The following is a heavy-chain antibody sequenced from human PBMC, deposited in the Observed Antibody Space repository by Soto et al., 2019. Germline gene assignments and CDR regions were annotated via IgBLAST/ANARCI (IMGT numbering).Heavy chain of an antibody. CDR3: TRDEVRAPGAFDI. CDR2: IRSKAYGGTT. D-gene: IGHD3-10*01. V-gene: IGHV3-49*03. J-gene: IGHJ3*02. Sequence: GGSLRLSCTASGFTFGDYAMSWFRQAPGKGLEWVGFIRSKAYGGTTEYAASVKGRFTISRDDSKSIAYLQMNSLKTEDTAVYYCTRDEVRAPGAFDIWGQGTMVTVSS. CDR1: GFTFGDYA.